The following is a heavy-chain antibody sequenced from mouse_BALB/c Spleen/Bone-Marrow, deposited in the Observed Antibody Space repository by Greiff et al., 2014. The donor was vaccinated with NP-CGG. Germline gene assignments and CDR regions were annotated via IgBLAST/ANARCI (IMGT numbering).Heavy chain of an antibody. D-gene: IGHD1-1*01. CDR2: IDPAHGNS. CDR1: GFNIKDTY. V-gene: IGHV14-3*02. J-gene: IGHJ2*01. CDR3: AFITTVVEYYFDY. Sequence: VQLQQSGAELVKPGASVKLSCTASGFNIKDTYMHWVKQRPEQGLEWIGRIDPAHGNSKYDPKFQGKATITADTSSNTAYLQRSSLTSEDTAVYYCAFITTVVEYYFDYWGQGTTLTVSS.